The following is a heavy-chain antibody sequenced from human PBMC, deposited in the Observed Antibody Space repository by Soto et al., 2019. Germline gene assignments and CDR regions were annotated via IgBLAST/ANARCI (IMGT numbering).Heavy chain of an antibody. CDR3: ARGHWELDY. D-gene: IGHD1-26*01. CDR2: INHSGST. V-gene: IGHV4-34*01. Sequence: NPSETLSLTCAVYGGSFSGYYWSWIRQPPGKGLEWIGEINHSGSTNYNPSLKSRVTISVDTSKNQFSLKLSSVTAADTAVYYCARGHWELDYWGQGTLVTVSS. CDR1: GGSFSGYY. J-gene: IGHJ4*02.